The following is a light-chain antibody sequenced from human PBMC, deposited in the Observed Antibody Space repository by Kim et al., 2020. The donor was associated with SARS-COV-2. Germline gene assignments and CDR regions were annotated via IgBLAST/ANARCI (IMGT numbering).Light chain of an antibody. CDR3: AGWDDTLSGIF. CDR2: KND. V-gene: IGLV1-47*01. J-gene: IGLJ2*01. CDR1: NSNSGRDY. Sequence: GQRVTMSCSGSNSNSGRDYVHWYQHLPGTAPKVVIHKNDQRPSGVPDRFSGSKSGTSASLAISGIRSEDEGDYYCAGWDDTLSGIFFGGGTQLTVL.